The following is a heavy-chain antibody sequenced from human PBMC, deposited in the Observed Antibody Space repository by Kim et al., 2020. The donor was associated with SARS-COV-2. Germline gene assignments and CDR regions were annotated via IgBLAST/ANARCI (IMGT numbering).Heavy chain of an antibody. J-gene: IGHJ4*02. CDR3: AKGAGDGSNHFDF. V-gene: IGHV4-59*13. CDR2: VYYSGFT. Sequence: SETLSLTCTVSGGSISGYYWSWIRQTPDKRLEWIGYVYYSGFTNYNPSLKSRVTISVDTAKSQFSLELSSVTAADTAVYYCAKGAGDGSNHFDFWGQGTLVTVSS. CDR1: GGSISGYY. D-gene: IGHD1-26*01.